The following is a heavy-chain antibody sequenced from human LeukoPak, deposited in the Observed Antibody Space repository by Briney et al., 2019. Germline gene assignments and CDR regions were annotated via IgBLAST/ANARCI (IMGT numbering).Heavy chain of an antibody. D-gene: IGHD3-16*01. CDR2: IYYSGST. CDR1: GGSISSYY. CDR3: ARVSGGTLIDY. Sequence: SETLSLTCTVSGGSISSYYWSWIRQPPGKGLEWIGYIYYSGSTNYNPSLKSRVTISVDTSKNQFSLKLSSVTAADTAVYNCARVSGGTLIDYWGQGTLVTVSS. V-gene: IGHV4-59*01. J-gene: IGHJ4*02.